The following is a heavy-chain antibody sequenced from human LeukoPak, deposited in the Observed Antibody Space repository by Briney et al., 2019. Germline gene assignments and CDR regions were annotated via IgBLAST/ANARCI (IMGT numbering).Heavy chain of an antibody. CDR1: GFTFSNYD. D-gene: IGHD6-13*01. CDR2: IWYDGINN. CDR3: ARDYSRNSFDY. Sequence: GGSLRLSCATSGFTFSNYDMHWVRQAPGKGLEWVAVIWYDGINNYYADSVKGRFSISRDNSKNAPYLQMNSLSAEGTAVYFCARDYSRNSFDYWGQGTLVTVSS. J-gene: IGHJ4*02. V-gene: IGHV3-33*01.